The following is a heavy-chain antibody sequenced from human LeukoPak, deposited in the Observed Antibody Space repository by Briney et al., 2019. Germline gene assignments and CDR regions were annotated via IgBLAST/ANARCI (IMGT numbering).Heavy chain of an antibody. D-gene: IGHD3-3*01. Sequence: PGGSLRLSCAASGFTFSNYGMHWVRQAPGKGLEWVAAIWHDGSDTYYADSVKGRFIISRDNSRNSLYLQMDSLRAEDTAIDYCAKGQFLSRTPPLDYWGQGILVTVSS. CDR2: IWHDGSDT. V-gene: IGHV3-33*06. CDR3: AKGQFLSRTPPLDY. CDR1: GFTFSNYG. J-gene: IGHJ4*02.